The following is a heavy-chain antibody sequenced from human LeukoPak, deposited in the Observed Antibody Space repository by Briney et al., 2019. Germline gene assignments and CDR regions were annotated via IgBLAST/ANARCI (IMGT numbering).Heavy chain of an antibody. CDR1: SGSMTSSDHY. D-gene: IGHD3-10*01. CDR2: ISYSGGT. Sequence: SQTLSLTCTVPSGSMTSSDHYWSWIRQPPGKVLEWIGYISYSGGTYYNPSLKSRVTISADTSKNQFSLSLRSVTVADTAVYYCDRVGYYDGSGSYYFDYWGQGTLVTVS. CDR3: DRVGYYDGSGSYYFDY. J-gene: IGHJ4*02. V-gene: IGHV4-30-4*01.